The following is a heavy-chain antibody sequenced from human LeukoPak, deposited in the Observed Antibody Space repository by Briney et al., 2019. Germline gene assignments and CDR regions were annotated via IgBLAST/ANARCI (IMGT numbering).Heavy chain of an antibody. D-gene: IGHD3-3*01. J-gene: IGHJ4*02. Sequence: GRSLRLSCAASGFTFSSYAMHWVRQAPGKGLEWVAVISYDGSNKYYADSVKGRFTISRDNSKNTLDLQMNSLRAEDTAVYYCARAENTYYDFWSGSYFDYWGQGTLVTVSS. CDR3: ARAENTYYDFWSGSYFDY. CDR2: ISYDGSNK. V-gene: IGHV3-30-3*01. CDR1: GFTFSSYA.